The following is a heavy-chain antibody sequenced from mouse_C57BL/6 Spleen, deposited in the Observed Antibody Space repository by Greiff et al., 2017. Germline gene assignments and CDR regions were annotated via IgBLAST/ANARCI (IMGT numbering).Heavy chain of an antibody. CDR1: GYTFTSYW. CDR3: ASGNGFDY. D-gene: IGHD2-1*01. V-gene: IGHV1-50*01. CDR2: IDPSDSYT. Sequence: QVQLKQPGAELVKPGASVKLSCKASGYTFTSYWMQWVKQRPGQGLEWIGEIDPSDSYTNYNQKFKGKATLTVDTSSSTAYMQLSSLTSEDSAVYYCASGNGFDYWGKGTTLTVSS. J-gene: IGHJ2*01.